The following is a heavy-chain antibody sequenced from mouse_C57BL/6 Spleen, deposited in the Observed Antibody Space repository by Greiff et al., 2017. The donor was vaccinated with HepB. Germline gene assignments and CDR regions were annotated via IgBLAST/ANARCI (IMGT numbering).Heavy chain of an antibody. CDR2: INPSNGGT. J-gene: IGHJ4*01. CDR3: ARYGSSYRDAMDY. CDR1: GYTFTSYW. Sequence: VQLQQPGPELVKPGASVKLSCKASGYTFTSYWMHWVKQRPGQGLEWIGNINPSNGGTNYNEKFKSKATLTVDKSSSTAYMQLSSLTSEDSAVYYCARYGSSYRDAMDYWGQGTSVTVSS. D-gene: IGHD1-1*01. V-gene: IGHV1-53*01.